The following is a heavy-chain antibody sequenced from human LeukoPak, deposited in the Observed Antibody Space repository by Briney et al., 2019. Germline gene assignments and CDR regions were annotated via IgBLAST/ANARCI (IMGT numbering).Heavy chain of an antibody. CDR3: AREDTAMVCFDY. Sequence: ASVRVSCKASGGTFSSYAISWVRQAPGQGLEWMGGIIPIFGTANYAQKFQGRVTITTDESTSTAYMELSSLRSEDTAVYYCAREDTAMVCFDYWGQGTLVTVSS. J-gene: IGHJ4*02. D-gene: IGHD5-18*01. CDR1: GGTFSSYA. CDR2: IIPIFGTA. V-gene: IGHV1-69*05.